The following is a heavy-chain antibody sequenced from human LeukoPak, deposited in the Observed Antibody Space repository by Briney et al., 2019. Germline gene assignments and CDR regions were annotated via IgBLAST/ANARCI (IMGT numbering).Heavy chain of an antibody. CDR2: INHSGST. CDR3: ARQDIVVVPAAIQIYYYYYYMDV. CDR1: GGSFSGYY. D-gene: IGHD2-2*01. Sequence: SETLSLTCAVYGGSFSGYYWSWIRRSPGKGLEWIGEINHSGSTNYNPSLKSRVTISVDTSKNQFSLKLSSVTAADTAVYYCARQDIVVVPAAIQIYYYYYYMDVWGKGTTVTVSS. V-gene: IGHV4-34*01. J-gene: IGHJ6*03.